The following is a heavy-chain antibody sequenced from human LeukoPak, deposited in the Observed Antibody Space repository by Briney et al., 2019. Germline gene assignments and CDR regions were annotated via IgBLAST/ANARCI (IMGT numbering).Heavy chain of an antibody. CDR1: GGSFSGYY. CDR3: ARRYSSGSRLYYYMDV. Sequence: PSETLSPTCAVYGGSFSGYYWSWIRQPPGKGLEWIGEINHSGSTNYNPSLKSRVTISVDTSKNQFSLKLSSVTAADTAVYYCARRYSSGSRLYYYMDVWGKGTTVTVSS. CDR2: INHSGST. D-gene: IGHD6-19*01. J-gene: IGHJ6*03. V-gene: IGHV4-34*01.